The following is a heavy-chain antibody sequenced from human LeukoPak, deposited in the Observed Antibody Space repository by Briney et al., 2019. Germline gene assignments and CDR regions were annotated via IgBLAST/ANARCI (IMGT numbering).Heavy chain of an antibody. J-gene: IGHJ4*02. CDR2: INPNSGDT. V-gene: IGHV1-2*04. CDR3: ARDLGEAVAGIYYFDY. Sequence: GASVKVSCKASGYSFNDYYIHWVRQAPGQGLEWMGWINPNSGDTDYAQKFQGWVTMTRDTSISTAYMELSRLRSDDTAVYYCARDLGEAVAGIYYFDYWGQGTLVTVSS. D-gene: IGHD6-19*01. CDR1: GYSFNDYY.